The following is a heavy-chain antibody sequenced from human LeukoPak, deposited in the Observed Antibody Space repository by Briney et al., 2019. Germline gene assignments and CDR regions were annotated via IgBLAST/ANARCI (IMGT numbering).Heavy chain of an antibody. CDR2: INGDGSWT. D-gene: IGHD2-2*01. CDR3: VSFYETY. V-gene: IGHV3-74*01. Sequence: GGSLRLSCAASGNYWMHLVRQAPGKGLVWVSHINGDGSWTTYADSVKGRFTISKDNAKNTVYLQMNNLRAEDTAVYYCVSFYETYWGRGTLVTVSS. CDR1: GNYW. J-gene: IGHJ4*02.